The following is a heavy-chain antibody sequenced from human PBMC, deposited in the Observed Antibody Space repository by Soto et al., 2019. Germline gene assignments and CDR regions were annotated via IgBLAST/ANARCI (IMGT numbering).Heavy chain of an antibody. CDR2: VNPAGSAS. CDR3: STGGYSYGWGY. CDR1: GFTFSNYW. V-gene: IGHV3-74*01. D-gene: IGHD5-18*01. Sequence: EVQLVESGGGLVQPGGSLRLSCVGSGFTFSNYWMHWVRQVPGKGPVWVSRVNPAGSASSYADFVKGRFTVSRDNAKNTLYLQMNSLSADDTAVDYCSTGGYSYGWGYWGQGTLLTVSS. J-gene: IGHJ4*02.